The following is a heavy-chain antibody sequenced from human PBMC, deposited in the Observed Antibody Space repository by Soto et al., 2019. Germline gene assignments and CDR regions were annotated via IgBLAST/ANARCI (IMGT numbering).Heavy chain of an antibody. CDR1: GYTLTTYY. V-gene: IGHV1-46*01. CDR3: AREVPYGMDV. Sequence: QVQLVQSGAEVKKPGASVRVSCKASGYTLTTYYMHWVRQAPGQGLEWMGMVNPRTESVNYAQKFQGRVTLTSDTSTSTVYMELNSLNSEATAIYYCAREVPYGMDVWGQGTTVTVSS. J-gene: IGHJ6*02. CDR2: VNPRTESV.